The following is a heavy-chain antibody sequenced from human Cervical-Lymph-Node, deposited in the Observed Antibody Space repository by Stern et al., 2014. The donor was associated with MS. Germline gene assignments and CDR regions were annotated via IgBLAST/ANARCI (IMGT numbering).Heavy chain of an antibody. CDR2: IYNSGST. CDR1: GGSVSTGNHY. V-gene: IGHV4-61*01. J-gene: IGHJ3*02. D-gene: IGHD2-21*01. Sequence: QVQLQESGPGLVKPSETLSLTCTVSGGSVSTGNHYWGWIRQPPGKGLEWIANIYNSGSTNYNPSLKGRVTISVDASNIQFSLKLNSVTAADTAVYYCTLFVGRSLGDALGIWGQGTMVTVSS. CDR3: TLFVGRSLGDALGI.